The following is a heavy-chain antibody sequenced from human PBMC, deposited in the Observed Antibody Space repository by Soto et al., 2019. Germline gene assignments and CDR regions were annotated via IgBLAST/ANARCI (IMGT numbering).Heavy chain of an antibody. CDR1: GFTFSSYS. CDR2: ISSSSSTI. Sequence: EGSLRLSCAASGFTFSSYSMNWVRQAPGKGLEWVSYISSSSSTIYYADSVKGRFTISRDNAKNSLYLQMNSLRDEDTAVYYCARDREAHGAAAGTVYGYWGQGTLVTVSS. V-gene: IGHV3-48*02. D-gene: IGHD6-13*01. J-gene: IGHJ4*02. CDR3: ARDREAHGAAAGTVYGY.